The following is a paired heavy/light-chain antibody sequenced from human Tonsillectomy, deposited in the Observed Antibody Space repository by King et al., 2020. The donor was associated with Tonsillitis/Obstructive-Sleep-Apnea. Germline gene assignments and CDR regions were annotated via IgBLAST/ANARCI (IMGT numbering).Light chain of an antibody. CDR3: QRRSNWPPDPFT. J-gene: IGKJ3*01. Sequence: EIVLTQSPATLSLSPGETATLSCRASQSVSNYLAWYQQKPGQAPRLLISDASNRATGIPARFSGSGSGTDFTLTISSLEPEDFAVYYCQRRSNWPPDPFTFGPGTKVDIK. CDR1: QSVSNY. CDR2: DAS. V-gene: IGKV3-11*01.
Heavy chain of an antibody. CDR2: ISSSGSNI. Sequence: EVQLVESGGGLVQPGGSLRLSCAASGFTFSSYEMNWVRQAPGKGLEWVSYISSSGSNIYYADSVKGRFTISRDNAKNSLYLQVNSLRAEDTAVYYCATYHGNGRKSFGITALYWYFDVWGRGTLVTVSS. J-gene: IGHJ2*01. CDR1: GFTFSSYE. D-gene: IGHD3-10*01. V-gene: IGHV3-48*03. CDR3: ATYHGNGRKSFGITALYWYFDV.